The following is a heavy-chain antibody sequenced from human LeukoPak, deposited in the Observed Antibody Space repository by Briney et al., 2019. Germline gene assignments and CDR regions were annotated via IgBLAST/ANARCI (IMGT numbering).Heavy chain of an antibody. CDR2: IYSGGNI. D-gene: IGHD1-1*01. CDR3: VRADNGFDQ. V-gene: IGHV3-53*01. J-gene: IGHJ4*02. CDR1: GFTVTSSH. Sequence: GGSLRLSCAASGFTVTSSHMSWIRQAPGKGLEWVLLIYSGGNIHYADSVKGRFTISRDISRNTLYLLMSSLRVEDTAVYYCVRADNGFDQWGQGALVTVSS.